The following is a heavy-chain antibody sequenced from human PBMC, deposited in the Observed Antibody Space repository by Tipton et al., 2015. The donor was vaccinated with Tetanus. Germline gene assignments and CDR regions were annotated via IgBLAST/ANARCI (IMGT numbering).Heavy chain of an antibody. CDR1: GDSISSGPYS. D-gene: IGHD2/OR15-2a*01. CDR3: ARVSRQTFYFDY. Sequence: TLSLTCTVSGDSISSGPYSWSWLRQHPGKGLELIGYIYYSGTSYISPSLTRRVSIAVDTSRNQFSLNLTSVTVADSAVYFCARVSRQTFYFDYWAPGAQVTVSS. J-gene: IGHJ4*02. V-gene: IGHV4-31*03. CDR2: IYYSGTS.